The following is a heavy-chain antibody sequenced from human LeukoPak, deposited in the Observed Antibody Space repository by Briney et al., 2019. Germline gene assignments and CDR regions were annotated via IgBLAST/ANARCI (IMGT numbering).Heavy chain of an antibody. CDR3: ARDGVVRGVIIY. Sequence: ASVKVSCKASGYTFTGYYIHWVRQAPGQGLEWMGWINPNSGGTNYAQKFQGRVTMTRDTSINTAYMELSRLRSDDTAAYYCARDGVVRGVIIYWGQGTLVTVSS. CDR2: INPNSGGT. J-gene: IGHJ4*02. V-gene: IGHV1-2*02. D-gene: IGHD3-10*01. CDR1: GYTFTGYY.